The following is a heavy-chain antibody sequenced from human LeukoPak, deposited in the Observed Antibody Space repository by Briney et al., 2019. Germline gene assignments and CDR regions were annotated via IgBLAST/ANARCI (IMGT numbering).Heavy chain of an antibody. Sequence: GGSLRLSCAASGFTFSYYWMTWVRQAPGKGQEWVANINQDGSEKYYVDSVKGRFTISRDNAKNSLYLQMNSLRAEDTAVYYCARDLVDSGSPSPPGFWGQGTLVTVSS. CDR2: INQDGSEK. V-gene: IGHV3-7*01. CDR3: ARDLVDSGSPSPPGF. D-gene: IGHD1-26*01. J-gene: IGHJ4*02. CDR1: GFTFSYYW.